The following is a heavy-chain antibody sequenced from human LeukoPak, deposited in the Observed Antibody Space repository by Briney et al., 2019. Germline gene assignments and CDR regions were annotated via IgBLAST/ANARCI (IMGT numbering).Heavy chain of an antibody. CDR3: ARVPEAYQLLYSLNWYFDL. CDR1: GFTFSSYW. Sequence: GGSLRLSCAASGFTFSSYWMSWVRQAPGKGLEWVANIKQDGSEKYYVDSVKGRFTISRDNAKNSLYLQMNSLRAEDTAVYYCARVPEAYQLLYSLNWYFDLWGRGTLVTVSS. CDR2: IKQDGSEK. D-gene: IGHD2-2*02. V-gene: IGHV3-7*01. J-gene: IGHJ2*01.